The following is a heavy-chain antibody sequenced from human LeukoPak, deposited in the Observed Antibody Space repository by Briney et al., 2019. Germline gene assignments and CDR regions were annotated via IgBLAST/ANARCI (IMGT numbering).Heavy chain of an antibody. CDR1: GFTFSGAW. Sequence: GGSLRLSCTASGFTFSGAWMTWVRQAPGKGLEWVANIREDGTEKNYVDSVKGRFTISRDNAKNSLYLQMNSLRAEDTAVYYCARVEGFGFDPWGQGTLVTVSS. V-gene: IGHV3-7*01. J-gene: IGHJ5*02. CDR3: ARVEGFGFDP. CDR2: IREDGTEK.